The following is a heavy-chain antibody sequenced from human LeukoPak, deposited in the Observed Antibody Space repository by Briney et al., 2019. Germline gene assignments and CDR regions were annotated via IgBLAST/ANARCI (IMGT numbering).Heavy chain of an antibody. CDR3: ARDFSDYNCYRD. Sequence: PSGTLSLTCAVSGGSISSSNWWSWVRQPPGKGLEWIGEIYHSGSTNYNPSLKSRVTISVDRSKNQFSLKLSSVTAADTAVYYRARDFSDYNCYRDWGQGTLVTVSS. V-gene: IGHV4-4*02. CDR2: IYHSGST. CDR1: GGSISSSNW. J-gene: IGHJ4*02. D-gene: IGHD1-20*01.